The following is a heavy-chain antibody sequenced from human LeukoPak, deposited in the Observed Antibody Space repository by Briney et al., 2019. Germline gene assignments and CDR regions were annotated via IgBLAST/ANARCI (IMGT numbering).Heavy chain of an antibody. D-gene: IGHD6-19*01. Sequence: SVKVSCKAAGGTFSSYAISWVRQAPGQGLEWMGGIIPIFGTANYAQKFQGRVTITADGSTSTAYMELSSLRSEDTAVYYCASAGSGWEFDYWGQGTLVTVSS. CDR1: GGTFSSYA. J-gene: IGHJ4*02. V-gene: IGHV1-69*01. CDR3: ASAGSGWEFDY. CDR2: IIPIFGTA.